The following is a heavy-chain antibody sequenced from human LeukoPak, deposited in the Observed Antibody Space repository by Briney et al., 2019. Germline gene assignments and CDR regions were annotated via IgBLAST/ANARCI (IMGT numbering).Heavy chain of an antibody. CDR2: ISGSGGST. Sequence: GGSLRLSCAASGFTFSSYAMSWVRQAPGKGLEWVSAISGSGGSTYYADSVKGRFTISRDNSKNTLYLRMNSLRAEDTAVYYWAKFVSRPGADFLAPWGQGTLVTVSS. CDR1: GFTFSSYA. J-gene: IGHJ5*02. CDR3: AKFVSRPGADFLAP. D-gene: IGHD3-3*01. V-gene: IGHV3-23*01.